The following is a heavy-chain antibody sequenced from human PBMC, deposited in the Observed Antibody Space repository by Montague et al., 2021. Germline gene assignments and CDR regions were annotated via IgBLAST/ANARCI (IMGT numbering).Heavy chain of an antibody. CDR3: ARGDYHGHSDY. Sequence: SETLSLTCTVSGGSISGYWSWIRQPPGKGLEWLVYIYYTGTTKYNPSLRSRVTISVDTSKNQFSLKLSSVTAADTAVYYCARGDYHGHSDYWGQGTLVTVSS. J-gene: IGHJ4*02. D-gene: IGHD4-11*01. V-gene: IGHV4-59*12. CDR2: IYYTGTT. CDR1: GGSISGY.